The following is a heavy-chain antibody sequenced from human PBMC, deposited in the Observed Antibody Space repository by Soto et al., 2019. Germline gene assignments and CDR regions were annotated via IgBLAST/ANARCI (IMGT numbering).Heavy chain of an antibody. D-gene: IGHD6-6*01. V-gene: IGHV3-48*02. CDR1: GFTFSSYS. J-gene: IGHJ6*02. Sequence: EVQLVESGGGLVQPGGSLRLSCAASGFTFSSYSMNWVRQAPGKGLAWGSYISSSSSTIYYADSVKGRFTISRDNAKNSLFLQMNRLRDEDTAVYYCARDIGSYSSSSFYVYYGMDVWGQGTTDTVSS. CDR3: ARDIGSYSSSSFYVYYGMDV. CDR2: ISSSSSTI.